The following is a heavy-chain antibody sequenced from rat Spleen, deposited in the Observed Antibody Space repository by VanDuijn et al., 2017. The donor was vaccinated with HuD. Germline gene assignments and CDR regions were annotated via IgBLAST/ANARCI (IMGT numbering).Heavy chain of an antibody. CDR3: ARLGTEAIGNWFSY. CDR1: GFTFNNYW. V-gene: IGHV5-25*01. J-gene: IGHJ3*01. CDR2: ISTGGGNT. D-gene: IGHD1-11*01. Sequence: EVQLVESGGGLVQPGRSLKLSCVASGFTFNNYWMSWIRQAPGKGLEWIASISTGGGNTYYRDSVKGRFTISRDNAKSTLYLQMDSLRSEDTATYYCARLGTEAIGNWFSYWGQGTLVTVSS.